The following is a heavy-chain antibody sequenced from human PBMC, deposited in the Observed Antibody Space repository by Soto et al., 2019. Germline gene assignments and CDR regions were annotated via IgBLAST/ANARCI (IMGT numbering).Heavy chain of an antibody. D-gene: IGHD2-15*01. J-gene: IGHJ6*02. CDR2: IDPSDSYT. V-gene: IGHV5-10-1*01. Sequence: GESLKISCKGSGYSFTSYWISWVRQMPGKGLEWMGRIDPSDSYTNYSPSFQGHVTISADKSISIAYLQWSSLKASDTAMYYCARALGGYCSGGSCYSGAHYYYGMDVWGQGTTVTVS. CDR3: ARALGGYCSGGSCYSGAHYYYGMDV. CDR1: GYSFTSYW.